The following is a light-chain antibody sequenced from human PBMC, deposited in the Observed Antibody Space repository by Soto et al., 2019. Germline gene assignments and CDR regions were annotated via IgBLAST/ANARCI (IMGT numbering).Light chain of an antibody. CDR2: AAS. CDR1: QTISNY. CDR3: QQYNNWPFS. Sequence: DIQMTQSPSSLSASVGDRVTITCRASQTISNYLNWYQQQPGKAPKLLIYAASSLQSGVPSRFSGSGSGTDFTLTISSLQPEDSAIYFCQQYNNWPFSFGQGTRLEIK. J-gene: IGKJ5*01. V-gene: IGKV1-39*01.